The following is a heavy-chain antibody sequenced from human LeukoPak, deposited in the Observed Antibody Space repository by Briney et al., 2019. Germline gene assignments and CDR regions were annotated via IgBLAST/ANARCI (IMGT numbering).Heavy chain of an antibody. CDR2: INHSGST. Sequence: SETLSLTCAVYGGSFSGYYWSWIRQPPGKGLEWIGEINHSGSTNYNPSLKSRVTISVDTSKNQFSLKLSSVTAADTAVYYCARGRWFGELFSWFDPWGQGTLVTVPS. CDR3: ARGRWFGELFSWFDP. J-gene: IGHJ5*02. D-gene: IGHD3-10*01. CDR1: GGSFSGYY. V-gene: IGHV4-34*01.